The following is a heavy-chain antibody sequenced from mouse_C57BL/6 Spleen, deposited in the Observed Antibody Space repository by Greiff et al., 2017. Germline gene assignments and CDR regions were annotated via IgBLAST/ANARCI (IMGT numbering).Heavy chain of an antibody. Sequence: VQLQQSGPGLVAPSQSLSITCTVSGFSLTSYGVHWVRQPPGKGLEWLVVIWSDGSTTYNSALKSRLSISKDNSKSQVFLKMNSRQTDDTAMYYCARHGDSNYVDWYFDVWGTGTTVTVSS. CDR1: GFSLTSYG. J-gene: IGHJ1*03. D-gene: IGHD2-5*01. V-gene: IGHV2-6-1*01. CDR2: IWSDGST. CDR3: ARHGDSNYVDWYFDV.